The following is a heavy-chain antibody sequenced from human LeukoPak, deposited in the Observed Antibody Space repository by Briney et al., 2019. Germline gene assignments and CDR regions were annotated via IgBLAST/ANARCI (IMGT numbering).Heavy chain of an antibody. CDR2: ISGSGGST. V-gene: IGHV3-23*01. CDR3: AKTDSSSWYVFNWFDP. J-gene: IGHJ5*02. Sequence: GSLRLPCSASGFTFSRYALKWVRQAPGKGLEWVSAISGSGGSTYYADSVKGRFTISRDNSKNTLYLQMNSLRAEDTAVYYCAKTDSSSWYVFNWFDPWGQGTLVTVSS. D-gene: IGHD6-13*01. CDR1: GFTFSRYA.